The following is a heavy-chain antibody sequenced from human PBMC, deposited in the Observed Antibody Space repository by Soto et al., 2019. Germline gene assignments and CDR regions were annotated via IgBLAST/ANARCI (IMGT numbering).Heavy chain of an antibody. CDR1: GGAFSDYA. CDR2: IMPIFRAP. Sequence: QVQLVQSGAEVKKPGSSVKVSCKASGGAFSDYAFSWVRQAPGQGLEWLGGIMPIFRAPDYAQKFQGRVTITADEFRRTAYMEMDRLRCEDTAVYYCASWLKGPDIGNYYYGMDVWGQGTTVTVS. V-gene: IGHV1-69*12. J-gene: IGHJ6*02. D-gene: IGHD2-15*01. CDR3: ASWLKGPDIGNYYYGMDV.